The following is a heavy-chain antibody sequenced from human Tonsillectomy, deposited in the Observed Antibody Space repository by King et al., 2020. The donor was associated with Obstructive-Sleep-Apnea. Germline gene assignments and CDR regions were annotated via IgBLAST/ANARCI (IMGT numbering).Heavy chain of an antibody. CDR3: ARGVRRASPDAFYDVLPWGSFDY. V-gene: IGHV1-69*10. CDR2: IIPILDIT. Sequence: QLVQSGAEVKKPGSSVEVSCKASGGTFSGYTINWVRQAPGQGLEWMGGIIPILDITDYAQKFQGRVTITADKSTSTAYMELGSLRSEDTAVCARGVRRASPDAFYDVLPWGSFDYWGLGALVTVSA. CDR1: GGTFSGYT. J-gene: IGHJ4*02. D-gene: IGHD3-3*01.